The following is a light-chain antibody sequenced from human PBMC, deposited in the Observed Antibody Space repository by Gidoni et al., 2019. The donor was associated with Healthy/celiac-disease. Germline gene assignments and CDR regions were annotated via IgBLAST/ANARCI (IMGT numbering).Light chain of an antibody. Sequence: SSELTQDPAVSVALGQTVRITCQGDSLRSYYASWYQQKPGQAPVLVIYGKNNRPSGIPDRFSGSSSGNTASLTITGAQAEDEADYYCNSRDSSGNPLEVFGGGTKLTVL. V-gene: IGLV3-19*01. J-gene: IGLJ2*01. CDR3: NSRDSSGNPLEV. CDR2: GKN. CDR1: SLRSYY.